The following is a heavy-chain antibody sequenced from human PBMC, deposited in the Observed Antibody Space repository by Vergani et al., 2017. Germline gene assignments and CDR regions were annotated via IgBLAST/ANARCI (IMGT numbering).Heavy chain of an antibody. V-gene: IGHV3-30*04. J-gene: IGHJ6*03. Sequence: QVQLVESGGGVVQPGSSLRLSCAASGFTFSSYALLWLRQAPGKGLEWVAVISSYGRNKYYADPVKGRFTISRDNSKNTLYLQMNSLRAEDTAVYYCARQITAYYDFWGGYPVGHMDVWGKGTTVTVSS. CDR2: ISSYGRNK. CDR1: GFTFSSYA. D-gene: IGHD3-3*01. CDR3: ARQITAYYDFWGGYPVGHMDV.